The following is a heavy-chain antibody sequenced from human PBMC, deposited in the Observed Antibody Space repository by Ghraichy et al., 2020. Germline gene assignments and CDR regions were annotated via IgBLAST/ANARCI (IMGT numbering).Heavy chain of an antibody. J-gene: IGHJ4*02. CDR1: GLIFSDAW. Sequence: GGSLRLSCAASGLIFSDAWMSWVRQAPGRGLEWVGRIKTRSSGGTTDYAAPVKGRFTISRDDYEKTLYLQMNGLKTDDTGVYYCTTLSMTVTNGGDYWGRGTLVTVSS. CDR2: IKTRSSGGTT. V-gene: IGHV3-15*01. D-gene: IGHD4-17*01. CDR3: TTLSMTVTNGGDY.